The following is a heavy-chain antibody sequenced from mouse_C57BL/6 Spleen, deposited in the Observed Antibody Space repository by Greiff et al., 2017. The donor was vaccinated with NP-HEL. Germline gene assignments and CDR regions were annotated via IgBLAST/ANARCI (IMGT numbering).Heavy chain of an antibody. J-gene: IGHJ2*01. V-gene: IGHV1-55*01. Sequence: QVQLQQSGAELVKPGASVKMSCKASGYTFTSYWITWVKQRPGQGLEWIGDIYPGSGSTNYNEKFKSKATLTVDTSSSTAYMQLSSLTSEDSAVYYCARWMVTTRYFDYWGQGTTLTVSS. CDR1: GYTFTSYW. D-gene: IGHD2-2*01. CDR2: IYPGSGST. CDR3: ARWMVTTRYFDY.